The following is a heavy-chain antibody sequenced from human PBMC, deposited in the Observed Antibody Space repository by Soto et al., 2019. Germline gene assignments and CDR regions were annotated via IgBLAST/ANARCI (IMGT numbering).Heavy chain of an antibody. CDR2: IRGSGERT. CDR3: AKEARTVVGAVDS. CDR1: GFIFSRFA. Sequence: EVQLLESGGRLVQPGGSLRLSCSASGFIFSRFAMTWVRQAPGKGLDWVSSIRGSGERTYYADFMQGRFTISRDNSNNTLFLQMDSLRADDTSVSYCAKEARTVVGAVDSWGQGILVTVSA. V-gene: IGHV3-23*01. J-gene: IGHJ4*02. D-gene: IGHD1-26*01.